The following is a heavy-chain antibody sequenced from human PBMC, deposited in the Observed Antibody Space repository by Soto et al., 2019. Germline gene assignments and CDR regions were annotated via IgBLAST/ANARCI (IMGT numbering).Heavy chain of an antibody. J-gene: IGHJ4*02. V-gene: IGHV3-23*01. CDR2: ISGSGGST. CDR1: GFTFSSYA. D-gene: IGHD2-15*01. CDR3: AKDPVLGYCSGGSCYSGEGVDY. Sequence: GGSLRLSCAVSGFTFSSYAMSWVRQAPGKGLEWVSAISGSGGSTYYADSVKGRFTISRDNSKNTLYLQMNSLRAEDTAVYYCAKDPVLGYCSGGSCYSGEGVDYWGQGTLVTVSS.